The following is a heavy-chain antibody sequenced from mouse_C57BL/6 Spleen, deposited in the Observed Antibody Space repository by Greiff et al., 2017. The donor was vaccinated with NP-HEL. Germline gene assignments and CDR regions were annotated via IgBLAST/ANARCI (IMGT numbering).Heavy chain of an antibody. CDR2: IDPSDSYT. V-gene: IGHV1-69*01. CDR1: GYTFTSYW. J-gene: IGHJ3*01. Sequence: VQLQQPGAELVMPGASVKLSCTASGYTFTSYWMPWVKQRPGQGLEWIGEIDPSDSYTNYNQKFKGKSTLTVDKSSTTAYMPLSSLTSEDSAVDYCARGGDGNYWFAYWGQGTLVTVSA. CDR3: ARGGDGNYWFAY. D-gene: IGHD2-1*01.